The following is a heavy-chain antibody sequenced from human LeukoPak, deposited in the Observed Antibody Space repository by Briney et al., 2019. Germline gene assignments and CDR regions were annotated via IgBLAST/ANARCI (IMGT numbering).Heavy chain of an antibody. CDR3: ARGGGDCTSTTCYSPFYHYLDV. CDR1: GGTFSSYA. Sequence: SVKVSCKASGGTFSSYAISWVRQAPGQGLEWMGGIIPIFGTANYAQKFQDRVTITADDSTATAYLELSSLRSEDTAVYFCARGGGDCTSTTCYSPFYHYLDVWGKGTTVTVSS. J-gene: IGHJ6*03. D-gene: IGHD2-2*01. CDR2: IIPIFGTA. V-gene: IGHV1-69*01.